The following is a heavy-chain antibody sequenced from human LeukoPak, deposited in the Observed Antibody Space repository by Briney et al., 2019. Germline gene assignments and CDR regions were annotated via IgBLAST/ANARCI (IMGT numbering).Heavy chain of an antibody. CDR3: TREMTTVAVDY. V-gene: IGHV3-49*03. D-gene: IGHD4-23*01. CDR1: GFTFGDYA. Sequence: GGSLRLSCTASGFTFGDYAMSWFRQAPGKGLEWVGFIRSKAYGGTTEYAASVKGRFTISRDDSKSIAYLQMNSLKTEDTAVYYCTREMTTVAVDYWGQGTLVTVSS. J-gene: IGHJ4*02. CDR2: IRSKAYGGTT.